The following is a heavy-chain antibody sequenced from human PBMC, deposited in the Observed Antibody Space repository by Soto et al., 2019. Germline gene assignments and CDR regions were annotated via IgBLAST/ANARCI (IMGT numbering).Heavy chain of an antibody. D-gene: IGHD3-3*01. Sequence: EVQLVESGGGLVQPGGSLRLSCTASGFTFSVYWMSWVRQAPGKGLEWVANIKSDGSEKYYVDSVKGRFTISRDNAKSSLFLQMNSLRAEDTAIYYCARDTGYYDFWTGYYFDSWGQGTLVTVSS. J-gene: IGHJ5*01. CDR1: GFTFSVYW. CDR3: ARDTGYYDFWTGYYFDS. V-gene: IGHV3-7*05. CDR2: IKSDGSEK.